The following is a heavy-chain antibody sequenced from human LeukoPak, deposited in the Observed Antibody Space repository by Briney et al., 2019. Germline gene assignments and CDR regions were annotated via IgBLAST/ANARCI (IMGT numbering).Heavy chain of an antibody. CDR1: GFTFSGNA. Sequence: GGSLRLSCAASGFTFSGNAMSWVRKAPGKGLKWVADISGSGGSTHYADSVKGRFTISRDNSKNTLYLQVNSLRAEDTAVYYCAKGKVEQWGVPEYWGQGTLVTVSS. D-gene: IGHD1/OR15-1a*01. CDR3: AKGKVEQWGVPEY. V-gene: IGHV3-23*01. J-gene: IGHJ4*02. CDR2: ISGSGGST.